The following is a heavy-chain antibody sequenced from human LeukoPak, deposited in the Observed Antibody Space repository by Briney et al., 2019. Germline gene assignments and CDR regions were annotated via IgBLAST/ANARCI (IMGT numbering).Heavy chain of an antibody. V-gene: IGHV4-34*01. CDR1: GGAFSGKY. CDR3: ARGRAARGVNKHIDY. Sequence: SETLSLTCAVYGGAFSGKYWSWIRQPPGKGLEWIGEINHSGSTNYNPSLKSRVTISVDTSKNQFSLKLSSVTAADTAVYYCARGRAARGVNKHIDYWGQGTLVTVSS. J-gene: IGHJ4*02. CDR2: INHSGST. D-gene: IGHD3-10*01.